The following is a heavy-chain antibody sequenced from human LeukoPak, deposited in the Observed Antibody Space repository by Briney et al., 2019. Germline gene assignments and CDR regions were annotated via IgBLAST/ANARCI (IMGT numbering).Heavy chain of an antibody. D-gene: IGHD2-15*01. CDR2: ISSSGSTI. CDR1: GFTFSDYY. CDR3: ARTDRRSDNNYFDY. Sequence: PGGSLRLSCAASGFTFSDYYMSWIRQAPGKGLEWVSYISSSGSTIYYADSVKGRFTISRDNAKNSLYLQMNSLRAEDTAVYYCARTDRRSDNNYFDYWGQGTLVTVSS. J-gene: IGHJ4*02. V-gene: IGHV3-11*01.